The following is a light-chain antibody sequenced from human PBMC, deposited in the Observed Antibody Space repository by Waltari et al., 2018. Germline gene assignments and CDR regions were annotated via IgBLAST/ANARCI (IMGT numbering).Light chain of an antibody. CDR2: KNN. Sequence: QSVLTPPPSTSGTPGQRVPIPCSGSSSHLQINYVYWYQHLPGTTPKLLLHKNNQRPSGVPDRFSGSKSGTSASLAISGLRSEDEADYYCATWDASLGVLFGGGTKLTVL. V-gene: IGLV1-47*01. J-gene: IGLJ2*01. CDR3: ATWDASLGVL. CDR1: SSHLQINY.